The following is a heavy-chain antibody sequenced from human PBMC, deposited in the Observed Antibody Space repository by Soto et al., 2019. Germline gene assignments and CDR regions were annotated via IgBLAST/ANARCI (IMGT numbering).Heavy chain of an antibody. CDR1: GYTFTSYD. CDR3: ARGSLWFGKWGGYGMDV. Sequence: ASVKVSCKASGYTFTSYDINWVRQATGQGLEWMGWMNPNSGNTGYAQKFQGRVTMTRNTSISTAYMELSSLRSEDTAVYYCARGSLWFGKWGGYGMDVWGQGTTVTVSS. CDR2: MNPNSGNT. D-gene: IGHD3-10*01. J-gene: IGHJ6*02. V-gene: IGHV1-8*01.